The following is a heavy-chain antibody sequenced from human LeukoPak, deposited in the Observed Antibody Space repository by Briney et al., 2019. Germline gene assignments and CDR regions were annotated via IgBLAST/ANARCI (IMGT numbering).Heavy chain of an antibody. D-gene: IGHD2-15*01. CDR3: ARDGRRRDYCDSGSCYWYFDL. V-gene: IGHV3-21*01. CDR2: ISSSSSYI. CDR1: GFSFSSST. J-gene: IGHJ2*01. Sequence: GGSLRLSCADSGFSFSSSTMNWVRQAPGKGLDWLPSISSSSSYIYYADSLKGRFTISRDNAKNSLYLQMNSLRAEDTAVYYCARDGRRRDYCDSGSCYWYFDLWGRGTLVTVSS.